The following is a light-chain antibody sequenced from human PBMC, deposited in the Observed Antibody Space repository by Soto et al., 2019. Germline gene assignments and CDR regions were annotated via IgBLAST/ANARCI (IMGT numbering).Light chain of an antibody. CDR3: QQFQSFSRT. Sequence: DIQMTQSPSTLSASVGDRVTITCRASQSIGTWLAWYQQKPGKAPNLLIYDASSLQSGVPSRFSGRGSGTEFTLNISSLQPDDFETYYCQQFQSFSRTFGQGTKVDIK. V-gene: IGKV1-5*01. CDR1: QSIGTW. CDR2: DAS. J-gene: IGKJ1*01.